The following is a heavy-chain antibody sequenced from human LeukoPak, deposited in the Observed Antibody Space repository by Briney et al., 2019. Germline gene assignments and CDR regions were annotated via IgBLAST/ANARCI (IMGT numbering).Heavy chain of an antibody. Sequence: GGSLSRYCSASGFTFSSYAMSWVRQAPGKGLEWVSAISGSGGSTYYADSVKGRFTISRDNSKNTLYLQMNSLRAEDTAVYYYAKDVDRRHLGDYWGQGTLVTVSS. D-gene: IGHD3-16*01. CDR2: ISGSGGST. CDR1: GFTFSSYA. CDR3: AKDVDRRHLGDY. J-gene: IGHJ4*02. V-gene: IGHV3-23*01.